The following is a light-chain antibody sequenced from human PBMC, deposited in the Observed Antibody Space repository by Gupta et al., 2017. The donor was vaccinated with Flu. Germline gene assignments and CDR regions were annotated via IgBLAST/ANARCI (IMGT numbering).Light chain of an antibody. J-gene: IGKJ1*01. Sequence: DIQMTQSPPSLSASVGDRVTMTCRASQGIPNFVAWFQEKPGKAPKSLIYGASTLKSGVPSRFSGSGSGTEFTLTISSLQPEDFATYYCLQYNIHPPVFGQGTQVEIK. CDR1: QGIPNF. V-gene: IGKV1-16*01. CDR2: GAS. CDR3: LQYNIHPPV.